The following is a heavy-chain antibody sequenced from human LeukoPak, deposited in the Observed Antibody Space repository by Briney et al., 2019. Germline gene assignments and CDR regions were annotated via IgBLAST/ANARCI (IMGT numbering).Heavy chain of an antibody. CDR1: GGTFSSYA. Sequence: ASVKVSCKASGGTFSSYAISWVRQAPGQGLEWMGRIIPILGIANYAQKFQGRVTITADKSTSTAYMELSSLRSEDTAVYYCAREPETDAFDIWGQGTMVTVSS. D-gene: IGHD1-14*01. CDR2: IIPILGIA. J-gene: IGHJ3*02. CDR3: AREPETDAFDI. V-gene: IGHV1-69*04.